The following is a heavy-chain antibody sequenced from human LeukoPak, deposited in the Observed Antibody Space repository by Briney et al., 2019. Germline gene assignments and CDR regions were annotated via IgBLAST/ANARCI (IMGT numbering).Heavy chain of an antibody. CDR1: GFTFSSYA. J-gene: IGHJ4*02. D-gene: IGHD6-13*01. V-gene: IGHV3-30-3*01. Sequence: GGSLRLSCAASGFTFSSYAMHWVRQAPGKGLEWVAVISYDGSNKYYADSVKGRFTISRDNSKNTLYLQMNSLRAEDTAVYYCARSSDSSSFDYWGQGTLVTVSS. CDR2: ISYDGSNK. CDR3: ARSSDSSSFDY.